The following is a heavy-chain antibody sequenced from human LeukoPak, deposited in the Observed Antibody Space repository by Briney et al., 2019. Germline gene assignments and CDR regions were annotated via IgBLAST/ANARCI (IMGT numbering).Heavy chain of an antibody. CDR3: ARGVYYYYGMDV. Sequence: ASVKVSCKASGYTFTSYGISWVRQAPGQGLEWMGWMNPNSGNTGYAQKFQGRVTMTRNTSISTAYMELSSLRSEDTAVYYCARGVYYYYGMDVWGQGTTVTVSS. CDR2: MNPNSGNT. J-gene: IGHJ6*02. V-gene: IGHV1-8*02. CDR1: GYTFTSYG.